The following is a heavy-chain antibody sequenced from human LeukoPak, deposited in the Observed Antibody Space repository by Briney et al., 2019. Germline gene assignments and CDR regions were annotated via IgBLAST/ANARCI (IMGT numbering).Heavy chain of an antibody. Sequence: GASVKVSCKTSGYTFINYGITWLRQAPGQGLDWVGWISAYNNNTDYAQNIQGRVTMTTDTYTSTVYMELRSLTSDDTAVYYCARDLGGVPFDYWGQGTLVTVSS. CDR2: ISAYNNNT. D-gene: IGHD2-8*02. J-gene: IGHJ4*02. V-gene: IGHV1-18*01. CDR3: ARDLGGVPFDY. CDR1: GYTFINYG.